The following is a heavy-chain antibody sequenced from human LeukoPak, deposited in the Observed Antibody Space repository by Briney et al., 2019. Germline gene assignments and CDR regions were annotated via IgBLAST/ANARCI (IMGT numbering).Heavy chain of an antibody. Sequence: GASVKVSCKASGYSFTGYYLQWVRQAPGQGLEWMGWINPDSGGTNSAQKFQGRVTMTRDTSISTAYMELSSLRSDDTAVYYCARDHCTSNNCYEYKYYGMDVWGQGTTVTVSS. V-gene: IGHV1-2*02. CDR1: GYSFTGYY. CDR2: INPDSGGT. J-gene: IGHJ6*02. D-gene: IGHD2-2*01. CDR3: ARDHCTSNNCYEYKYYGMDV.